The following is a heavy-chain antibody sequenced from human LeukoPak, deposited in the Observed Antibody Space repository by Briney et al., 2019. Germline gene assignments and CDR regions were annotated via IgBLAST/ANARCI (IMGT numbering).Heavy chain of an antibody. Sequence: GRSLRLSCAASGFTFSDHYMDWVRQAPGKGLECVVRTRNKANSYTTEYAASVKCRFTISRDDSNNSLYLQMNSLKTEAAAVYYCARAKRYCTGGNCYSVPDYWGQGTLVTVSS. D-gene: IGHD2-15*01. CDR2: TRNKANSYTT. CDR1: GFTFSDHY. V-gene: IGHV3-72*01. CDR3: ARAKRYCTGGNCYSVPDY. J-gene: IGHJ4*02.